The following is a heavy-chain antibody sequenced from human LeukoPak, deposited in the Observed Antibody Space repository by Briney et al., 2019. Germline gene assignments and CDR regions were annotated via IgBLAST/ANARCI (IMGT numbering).Heavy chain of an antibody. J-gene: IGHJ6*02. D-gene: IGHD3-10*01. CDR1: GGSFSAYY. CDR3: ARGLCGSGGCNYNYYGMDV. Sequence: SETLSLTCAVYGGSFSAYYWSWIRQPPGKGLEWIGEINHSGSTNYNPSLKSRVTISEDTSKNQYSLKLSSVTAADTAVYYCARGLCGSGGCNYNYYGMDVWGQGTTVTVSS. V-gene: IGHV4-34*01. CDR2: INHSGST.